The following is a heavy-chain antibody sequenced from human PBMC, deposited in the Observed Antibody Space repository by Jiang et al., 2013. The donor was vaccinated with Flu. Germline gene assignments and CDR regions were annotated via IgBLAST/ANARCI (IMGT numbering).Heavy chain of an antibody. V-gene: IGHV1-46*01. CDR1: GYLFTSYS. D-gene: IGHD3-10*01. Sequence: SGAEVKNPGASVKISCKASGYLFTSYSIHWVRQAPGQGLEWMGNFDPYNNRTNYAQKFQGRVSMTRDTSTTTVYVELSSLRSDDTALYYCARTYGIGQIDSWGQGTLVTVSS. J-gene: IGHJ4*02. CDR3: ARTYGIGQIDS. CDR2: FDPYNNRT.